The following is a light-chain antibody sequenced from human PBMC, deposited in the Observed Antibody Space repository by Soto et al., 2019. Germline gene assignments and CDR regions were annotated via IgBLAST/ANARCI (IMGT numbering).Light chain of an antibody. CDR3: QHYNSYSEA. Sequence: IPMTQSPSSLAASVSNSVTITSRASHNIRGYLYGYQQKPGKAPKLLIYAASSWQSGIPSRFSGSGSETEFTLTISSLQPDDFATHYCQHYNSYSEAFGQGTKVDNK. J-gene: IGKJ1*01. V-gene: IGKV1-5*01. CDR1: HNIRGY. CDR2: AAS.